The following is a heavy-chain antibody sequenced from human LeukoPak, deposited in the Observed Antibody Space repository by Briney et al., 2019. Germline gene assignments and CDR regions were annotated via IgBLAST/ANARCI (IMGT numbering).Heavy chain of an antibody. V-gene: IGHV4-61*02. J-gene: IGHJ5*02. CDR1: GGSISSGSYY. CDR3: ARESHYYGSTGRFDP. D-gene: IGHD3-10*01. CDR2: IYTSGST. Sequence: SETLSLTCTVSGGSISSGSYYWSWIRQPAGKGLEWNGRIYTSGSTNYNPSLKSRVTISVDTSKNQFSLKLSSVTAADTAVYYCARESHYYGSTGRFDPWGRGTLVTVSS.